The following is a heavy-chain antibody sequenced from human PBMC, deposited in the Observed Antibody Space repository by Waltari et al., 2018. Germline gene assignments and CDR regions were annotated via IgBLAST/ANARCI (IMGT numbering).Heavy chain of an antibody. Sequence: QVRLVQSGAEVKKPGSSVKVSCKAFGGSFRSYSINWVRQAPGTGLEWMGGIIPVFGTANYAQTFQDRLAITADESTSTAYMELSSLRSEDTAAYYCTTSSYCGTTTCYQYYGMDVWGQGTTVTVSS. CDR3: TTSSYCGTTTCYQYYGMDV. CDR1: GGSFRSYS. CDR2: IIPVFGTA. D-gene: IGHD2-2*01. J-gene: IGHJ6*02. V-gene: IGHV1-69*01.